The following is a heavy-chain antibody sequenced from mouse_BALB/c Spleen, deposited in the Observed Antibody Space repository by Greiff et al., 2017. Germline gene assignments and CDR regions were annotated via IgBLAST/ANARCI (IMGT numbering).Heavy chain of an antibody. V-gene: IGHV1-7*01. J-gene: IGHJ1*01. CDR1: GYTFTSYW. CDR2: INPSTGYT. Sequence: QVQLKQSGAELAKPGASVKMSCKASGYTFTSYWMHWVKQRPGQGLEWIGYINPSTGYTEYNQKFKDKATLTADKSSSTAYMQLSSLTSEDSAVYYCARSSFGNGYYPAYWYFDVWGAGTTVTVSS. CDR3: ARSSFGNGYYPAYWYFDV. D-gene: IGHD2-3*01.